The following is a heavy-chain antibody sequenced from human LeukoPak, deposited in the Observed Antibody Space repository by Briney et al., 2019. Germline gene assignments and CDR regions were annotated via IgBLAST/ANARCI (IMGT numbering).Heavy chain of an antibody. J-gene: IGHJ4*02. CDR2: ISVSSSNI. V-gene: IGHV3-48*02. D-gene: IGHD7-27*01. CDR1: GFTSTGYS. CDR3: ARESYWGSSAKGFDY. Sequence: GGSLRLSCAASGFTSTGYSMNWVRQAPGKGLEWVSYISVSSSNIYYADSVKGRFTISRDNAKNSLYLQMNSLRDEDTAVYYCARESYWGSSAKGFDYWGQGTLVTVSS.